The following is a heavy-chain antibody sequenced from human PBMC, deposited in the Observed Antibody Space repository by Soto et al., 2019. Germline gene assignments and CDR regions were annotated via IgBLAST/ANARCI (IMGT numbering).Heavy chain of an antibody. CDR1: GYTFTAFY. CDR2: INPNSGDT. V-gene: IGHV1-2*02. CDR3: AKEHNSPSAWFDP. J-gene: IGHJ5*02. Sequence: ASVKVSCKASGYTFTAFYIHWVRQAPGQGLEWMGWINPNSGDTNFAQRFQGRVTMTRDTSISTAYMELTRLRSDDTALYYCAKEHNSPSAWFDPWGQGTLVTVSS. D-gene: IGHD6-6*01.